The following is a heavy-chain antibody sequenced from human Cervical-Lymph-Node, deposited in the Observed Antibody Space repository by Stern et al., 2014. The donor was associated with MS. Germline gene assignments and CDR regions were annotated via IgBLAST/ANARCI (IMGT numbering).Heavy chain of an antibody. D-gene: IGHD4-17*01. Sequence: ESGPALVKPTQTLTLTRTFSGFSLSTSGMCVSWIRQPPGKALEWLALIDWDDDKYYSTSLKTRLTISKDTSKNQVVLTMTNMDPVDTATYYCARIRLSGGTVTEPHYDYWGQGTLVTVSS. J-gene: IGHJ4*02. V-gene: IGHV2-70*01. CDR2: IDWDDDK. CDR1: GFSLSTSGMC. CDR3: ARIRLSGGTVTEPHYDY.